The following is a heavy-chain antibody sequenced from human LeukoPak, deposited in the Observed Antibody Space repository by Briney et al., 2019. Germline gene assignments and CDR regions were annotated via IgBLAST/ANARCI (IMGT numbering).Heavy chain of an antibody. CDR2: ISPYNGNT. CDR1: GYTFTSYA. J-gene: IGHJ4*02. CDR3: AWICTSAICSLDY. D-gene: IGHD2-2*01. V-gene: IGHV1-18*01. Sequence: GAPVKISCKASGYTFTSYAISWVRQTPGQGLEWMGWISPYNGNTNYAQKLQGRVTLTTDTSTSTAYLELRSLRSDDTAVYYCAWICTSAICSLDYWGQGTMVTVSS.